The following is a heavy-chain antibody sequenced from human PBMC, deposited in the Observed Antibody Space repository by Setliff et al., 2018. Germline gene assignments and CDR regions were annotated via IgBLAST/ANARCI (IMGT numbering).Heavy chain of an antibody. V-gene: IGHV4-4*07. CDR3: ARAYTYGYIDYCYMDV. D-gene: IGHD5-18*01. CDR1: GGSISSYY. CDR2: IYIGGSA. Sequence: PSETLSLTCTVSGGSISSYYWSWIRQPAGKGLEWNGHIYIGGSANYNPSLKSRVTMSIDTSKNQFSLKLNSVTAADTAVYFCARAYTYGYIDYCYMDVWGEGTTVTVSS. J-gene: IGHJ6*03.